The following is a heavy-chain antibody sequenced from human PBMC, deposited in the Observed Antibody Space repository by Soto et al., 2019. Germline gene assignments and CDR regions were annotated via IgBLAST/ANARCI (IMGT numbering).Heavy chain of an antibody. D-gene: IGHD3-16*01. CDR2: INAGNGNT. CDR1: GYTFTSYA. CDR3: XRGYGGPIGWFDP. J-gene: IGHJ5*02. Sequence: QVQLVQSGAEVKKPGASVKVSCKASGYTFTSYAMHWVRQAPGQRLEWMGWINAGNGNTKYSQKFQGRVTITRDTXXXXXXXXLXXXXXXXXXXXXXXRGYGGPIGWFDPWGQGTLVTVSS. V-gene: IGHV1-3*01.